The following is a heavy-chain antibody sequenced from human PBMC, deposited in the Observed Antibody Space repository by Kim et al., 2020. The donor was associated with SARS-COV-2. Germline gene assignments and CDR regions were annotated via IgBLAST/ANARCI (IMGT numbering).Heavy chain of an antibody. Sequence: SETLSLTCTVSGGSISRYFWSWIRQPPGKGLEWIGYIYYSGSTNYNPSLKSRVTISVDTSKNQFSLKLSSVTAADTAVYYCARRSLVYCSGGSCYSAFDIWGQGTMVTVSS. CDR2: IYYSGST. J-gene: IGHJ3*02. D-gene: IGHD2-15*01. V-gene: IGHV4-59*08. CDR3: ARRSLVYCSGGSCYSAFDI. CDR1: GGSISRYF.